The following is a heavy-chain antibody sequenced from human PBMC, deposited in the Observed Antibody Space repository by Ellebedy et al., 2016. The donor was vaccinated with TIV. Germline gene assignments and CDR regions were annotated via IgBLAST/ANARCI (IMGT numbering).Heavy chain of an antibody. D-gene: IGHD6-19*01. CDR2: IIPFFGTA. CDR3: ARDAGSSGWSLVFYKGFDP. J-gene: IGHJ5*02. V-gene: IGHV1-69*06. Sequence: AASVKVSCKASGGTFSSYAISWVRQAPGQGLEWMGGIIPFFGTANYAQKFQGRVTITADKSTSTAYMELSSLRSEDTAVYYCARDAGSSGWSLVFYKGFDPWGQGTLVTVSS. CDR1: GGTFSSYA.